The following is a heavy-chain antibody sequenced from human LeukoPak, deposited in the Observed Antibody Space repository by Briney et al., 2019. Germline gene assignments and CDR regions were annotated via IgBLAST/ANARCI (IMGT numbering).Heavy chain of an antibody. D-gene: IGHD3-10*01. CDR3: AKERGSGNYYFALDV. CDR1: RLSFNSYG. CDR2: ISYDGSNT. Sequence: PGGSLRLSCAVSRLSFNSYGMHWVRQAPGKGLEWVAVISYDGSNTYYADSVKGRFTISRDNSKTTLYLQMNRLRPEDTAVYYCAKERGSGNYYFALDVWGQGTTVTVSS. J-gene: IGHJ6*02. V-gene: IGHV3-30*18.